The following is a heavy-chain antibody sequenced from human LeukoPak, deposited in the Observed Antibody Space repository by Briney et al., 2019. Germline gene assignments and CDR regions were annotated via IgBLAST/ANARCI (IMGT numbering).Heavy chain of an antibody. CDR2: VSYDGIIK. D-gene: IGHD3-10*01. CDR1: GFTFSGCA. J-gene: IGHJ4*02. V-gene: IGHV3-30*04. CDR3: ATGGGLATGIDY. Sequence: GGSLRLSCATSGFTFSGCALHWVRQAPGKGLEWVAVVSYDGIIKYYADSLKGRFTISRDNSKSTLYLQMNSLRTEDTAMYYCATGGGLATGIDYWGQGTLVTVSS.